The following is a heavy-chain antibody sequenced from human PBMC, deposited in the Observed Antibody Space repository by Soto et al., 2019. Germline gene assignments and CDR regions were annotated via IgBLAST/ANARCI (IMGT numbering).Heavy chain of an antibody. CDR1: GFTFSSYA. CDR2: ISYDGSNK. Sequence: QVQLVESGGGVVQPGRSLRLSCAASGFTFSSYAMHWVRQAPGKGLEWVAVISYDGSNKYYADSVKGRFTISRDNSKNTLYLQMNSLRAVDTAVYYCARDRYSARYNWFDPWGQGTLVTVSS. D-gene: IGHD6-6*01. CDR3: ARDRYSARYNWFDP. V-gene: IGHV3-30-3*01. J-gene: IGHJ5*02.